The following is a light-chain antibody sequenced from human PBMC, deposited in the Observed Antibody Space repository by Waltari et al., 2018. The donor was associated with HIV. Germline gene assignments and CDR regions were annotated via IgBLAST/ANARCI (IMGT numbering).Light chain of an antibody. Sequence: HSALTQPASMSGSLGQSITISCPGSSHDVGGFYYVSWYQQSPDKAPRHVIYDVSNRPSGVSGRFSGSKSGSAASLPISGLQPEDEADYYCCSYSSSGTVLFGGGTRLTVL. CDR3: CSYSSSGTVL. V-gene: IGLV2-14*03. J-gene: IGLJ2*01. CDR2: DVS. CDR1: SHDVGGFYY.